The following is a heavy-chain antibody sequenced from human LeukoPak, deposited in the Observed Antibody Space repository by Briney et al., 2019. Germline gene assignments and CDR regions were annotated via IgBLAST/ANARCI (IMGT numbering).Heavy chain of an antibody. Sequence: GGSLRLSCAASGFTFSTYRMNWVRQAPGMGLEWVSYISSSGSTIYYADSVKGRFTISRDNAKNSLYLQMNSLRDEDTAVYYCARGWLQWGAYYFDYWGQGTLVTVSS. J-gene: IGHJ4*02. CDR3: ARGWLQWGAYYFDY. CDR2: ISSSGSTI. D-gene: IGHD5-24*01. V-gene: IGHV3-48*02. CDR1: GFTFSTYR.